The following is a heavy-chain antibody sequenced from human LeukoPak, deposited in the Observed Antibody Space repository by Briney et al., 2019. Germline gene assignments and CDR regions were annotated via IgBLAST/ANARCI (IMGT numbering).Heavy chain of an antibody. V-gene: IGHV4-39*01. Sequence: SETLSLTCTVSGGSISSSNYYWGWIRQPPGEGLEWIGYMHYSGSAYYNPSLKSRLTISVDTSKNQFSLKLSSVTAADTAMYYCAVYYYVSSGYSNWFDPWCQGTLVTVSS. CDR1: GGSISSSNYY. CDR2: MHYSGSA. J-gene: IGHJ5*02. CDR3: AVYYYVSSGYSNWFDP. D-gene: IGHD3-22*01.